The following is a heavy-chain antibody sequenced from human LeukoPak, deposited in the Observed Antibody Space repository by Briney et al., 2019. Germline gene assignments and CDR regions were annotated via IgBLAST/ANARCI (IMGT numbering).Heavy chain of an antibody. CDR1: GFTFTTYW. V-gene: IGHV3-7*01. Sequence: GGSLRLSCAASGFTFTTYWMSWVRQSPGKGLEWLANIKQDGTEKYYADSVKGRFTISRDNAKNSLYLQMNSLRVEDTAVYYCAKVAKYYYGSETYYFFEHWGQGTPVTASS. J-gene: IGHJ4*02. D-gene: IGHD3-10*01. CDR2: IKQDGTEK. CDR3: AKVAKYYYGSETYYFFEH.